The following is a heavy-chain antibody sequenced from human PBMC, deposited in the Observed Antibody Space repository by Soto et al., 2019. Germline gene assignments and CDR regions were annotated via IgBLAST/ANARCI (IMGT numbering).Heavy chain of an antibody. Sequence: EVQLVESGGGLVKPGGSLRLSCAASGFTFNNAWMSWVRQAPGKGLEWVGRIKSKTDAGTTDYAAPMKGRFTISRDDSXDTLYLQMNSLKTDDTAVYYCTTDPIVGKTNGADVWGQGTTVTVSS. V-gene: IGHV3-15*01. D-gene: IGHD1-26*01. CDR1: GFTFNNAW. CDR2: IKSKTDAGTT. CDR3: TTDPIVGKTNGADV. J-gene: IGHJ6*02.